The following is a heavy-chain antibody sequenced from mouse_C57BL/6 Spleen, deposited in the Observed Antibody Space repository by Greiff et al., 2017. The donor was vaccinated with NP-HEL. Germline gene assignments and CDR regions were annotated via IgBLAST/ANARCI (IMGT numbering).Heavy chain of an antibody. CDR2: IYPGDGDT. CDR1: GYAFSSSW. J-gene: IGHJ3*01. V-gene: IGHV1-82*01. D-gene: IGHD6-1*01. Sequence: QVHVKQSGPELVKPGASVKISCKASGYAFSSSWMNWVKQRPGKGLEWIGRIYPGDGDTNYNEKFKGKATLTADNTSSTAYMQLSSLTSEDSAVYFCARSSADPWCAYWGKRTLVTVSA. CDR3: ARSSADPWCAY.